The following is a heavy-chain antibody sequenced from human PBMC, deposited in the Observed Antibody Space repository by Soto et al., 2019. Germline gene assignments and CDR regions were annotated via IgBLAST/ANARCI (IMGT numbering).Heavy chain of an antibody. D-gene: IGHD2-15*01. CDR1: GFTFSSYA. J-gene: IGHJ4*02. CDR3: AKRRGAGGHFDY. CDR2: VSIGGST. Sequence: PGGSGLSCAASGFTFSSYAMGWVRQGPGKGLEWVAVVSIGGSTHYADSVRGRFTISRDNSKNTLSLQMNSLTAEDTAVYFCAKRRGAGGHFDYWGQGALVTVSS. V-gene: IGHV3-23*01.